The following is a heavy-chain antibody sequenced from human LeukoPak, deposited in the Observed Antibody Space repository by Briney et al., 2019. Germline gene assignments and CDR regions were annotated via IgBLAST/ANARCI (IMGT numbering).Heavy chain of an antibody. Sequence: GGSLRLSCAASGFTFSSYSMNWVRQAPGKGLEWVSYISSSSSTIYYADSVKGRFTISGDNAKNSLYLQMNSLRAEDTAVYYCARETVATGYYWGQGTLVTVSS. CDR3: ARETVATGYY. CDR1: GFTFSSYS. CDR2: ISSSSSTI. V-gene: IGHV3-48*04. J-gene: IGHJ4*02. D-gene: IGHD5-12*01.